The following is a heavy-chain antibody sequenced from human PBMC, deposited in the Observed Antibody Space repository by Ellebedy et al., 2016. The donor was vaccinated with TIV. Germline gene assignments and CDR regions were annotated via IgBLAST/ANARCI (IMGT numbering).Heavy chain of an antibody. J-gene: IGHJ6*02. Sequence: ASVKVSCKASGYTFTGYYMHWVRQAPGQGLEWMGWINPNSGATNYAQKFQGRVTITADKSTSTAYMELSSLRSEDTAVYYCARDRVTPNYYYGMDVWGQGTTVTVSS. CDR1: GYTFTGYY. V-gene: IGHV1-2*02. CDR2: INPNSGAT. D-gene: IGHD4-23*01. CDR3: ARDRVTPNYYYGMDV.